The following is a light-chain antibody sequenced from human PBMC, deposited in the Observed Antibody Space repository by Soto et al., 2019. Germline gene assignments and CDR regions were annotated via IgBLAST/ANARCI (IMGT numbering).Light chain of an antibody. Sequence: EIVLTQSPGTLSLSPGERATLFCRASQSLGGTYLAWYQQKPGQAPRLLIYAVSSRATGIPDRFSGSVSGTDFPLTISRLEPEDFAVYYCQQYGSSPFTFGPGTKVDIK. V-gene: IGKV3-20*01. J-gene: IGKJ3*01. CDR3: QQYGSSPFT. CDR2: AVS. CDR1: QSLGGTY.